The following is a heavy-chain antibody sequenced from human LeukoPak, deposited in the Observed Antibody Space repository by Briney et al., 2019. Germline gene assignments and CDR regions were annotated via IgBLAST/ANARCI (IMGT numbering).Heavy chain of an antibody. Sequence: ASVKVSCKASGHTFTSYGISWVRQAPGQGLEWMGWISAYNGNTNYAQKLQGRVTMTTDTSTSTAYMELSSLRSEDTAVYYCARDRVTVTYYYYYYGMDVWGQGTTVTVSS. J-gene: IGHJ6*02. CDR3: ARDRVTVTYYYYYYGMDV. CDR2: ISAYNGNT. CDR1: GHTFTSYG. D-gene: IGHD4-17*01. V-gene: IGHV1-18*01.